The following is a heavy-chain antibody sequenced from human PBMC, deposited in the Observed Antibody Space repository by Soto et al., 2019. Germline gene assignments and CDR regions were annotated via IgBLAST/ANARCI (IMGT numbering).Heavy chain of an antibody. CDR2: FDPEDGET. CDR3: ATDISMVRGVMRRIDY. D-gene: IGHD3-10*01. CDR1: GYTLTELS. J-gene: IGHJ4*02. V-gene: IGHV1-24*01. Sequence: ASVKVSCKVSGYTLTELSMHWVRQAPGKGLEWMGGFDPEDGETIYAQKFQGRVTMTEDTSTDTAYMELSSLRSEDTAVYFCATDISMVRGVMRRIDYWGQGTLVTVSS.